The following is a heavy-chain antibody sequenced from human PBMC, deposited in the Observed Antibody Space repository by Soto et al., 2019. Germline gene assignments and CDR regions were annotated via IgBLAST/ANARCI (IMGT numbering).Heavy chain of an antibody. J-gene: IGHJ6*02. CDR1: GYTFTSYD. D-gene: IGHD3-9*01. CDR2: IIPIFGTA. Sequence: SVKVSCKASGYTFTSYDINWVRQAPGQGLEWMGGIIPIFGTANYAQKFQGRVTITADKSTSTAYMELSSLRSEDTAVYYCARGGYDILTGPVYGMDVWGQGTTVTVSS. V-gene: IGHV1-69*06. CDR3: ARGGYDILTGPVYGMDV.